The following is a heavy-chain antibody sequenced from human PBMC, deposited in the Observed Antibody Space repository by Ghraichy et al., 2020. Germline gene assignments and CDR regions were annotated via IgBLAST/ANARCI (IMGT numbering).Heavy chain of an antibody. CDR2: ISSSISST. V-gene: IGHV3-11*06. Sequence: GESLNISCAASGFSISDHYMSWIRQAPGKGLEWVSYISSSISSTNYADSAKGRFTISRDNAKNSLYLQMNSLRAEDTAVYYCARALYSSSSTFDSWGQGTLVIVSS. CDR1: GFSISDHY. CDR3: ARALYSSSSTFDS. D-gene: IGHD6-13*01. J-gene: IGHJ4*02.